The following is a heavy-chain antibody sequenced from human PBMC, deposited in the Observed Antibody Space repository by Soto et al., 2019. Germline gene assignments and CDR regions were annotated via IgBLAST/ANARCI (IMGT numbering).Heavy chain of an antibody. CDR1: GFTFDDYT. D-gene: IGHD2-2*01. V-gene: IGHV3-43*01. CDR3: AKDSSSVVPAAMDYYYGRDV. CDR2: ISWDGGST. J-gene: IGHJ6*02. Sequence: EVQLVESGGVVVQPGGSLRLSCAASGFTFDDYTMHWVRQAPGKGLEWVSLISWDGGSTYYAYSVKGRCTISRDNSKNSLYLQMNSLRTEDTALYYCAKDSSSVVPAAMDYYYGRDVWGQGTTVTVSS.